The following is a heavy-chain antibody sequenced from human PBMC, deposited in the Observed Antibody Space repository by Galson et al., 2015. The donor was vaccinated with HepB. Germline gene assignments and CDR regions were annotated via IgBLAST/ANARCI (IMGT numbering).Heavy chain of an antibody. CDR2: IYSVGTT. J-gene: IGHJ4*02. V-gene: IGHV3-66*01. CDR3: AREGRGPVTTTFDY. CDR1: GLSVSSNY. D-gene: IGHD3-3*01. Sequence: SLRLSCAASGLSVSSNYMSWVRQAPGKGLEWVSVIYSVGTTYYADSVKGRFTISRDNSKNTLYLQMNSLRAEDTAVYYCAREGRGPVTTTFDYWGQGTLVTVSS.